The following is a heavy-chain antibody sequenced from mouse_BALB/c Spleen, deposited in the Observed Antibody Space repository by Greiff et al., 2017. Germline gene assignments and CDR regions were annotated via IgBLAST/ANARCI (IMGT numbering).Heavy chain of an antibody. CDR3: TRDEGSYAMDY. J-gene: IGHJ4*01. CDR2: ISSGGSYT. Sequence: DVKLVESGGGLVKPGGSLKLSCAASGFTFSSYTMSWVRQTPEKRLEWVATISSGGSYTYYPDSVKGRFTISRDNAKNTLYLQMSSLKSEDTAMYYCTRDEGSYAMDYWGQGTSVTVSS. CDR1: GFTFSSYT. V-gene: IGHV5-6-4*01.